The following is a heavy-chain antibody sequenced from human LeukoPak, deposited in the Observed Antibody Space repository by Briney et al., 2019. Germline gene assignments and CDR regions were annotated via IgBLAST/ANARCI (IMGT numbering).Heavy chain of an antibody. Sequence: KPSETLSLTCTVSGGSISSYYWSWIRQPPGKGLEWIGYIYYSGSTNYNPSLKSRVTISVDTSKNQFSLKLSSVTAADTAVYYCAREIFYPRPMVRGFNWFDPWGQGTLVTVSS. CDR2: IYYSGST. V-gene: IGHV4-59*12. J-gene: IGHJ5*02. CDR3: AREIFYPRPMVRGFNWFDP. CDR1: GGSISSYY. D-gene: IGHD3-10*01.